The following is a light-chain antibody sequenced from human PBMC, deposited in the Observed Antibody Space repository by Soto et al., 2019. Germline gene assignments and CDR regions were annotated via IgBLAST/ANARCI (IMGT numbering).Light chain of an antibody. CDR3: SSFSSTSTPVV. CDR1: SSDVGIYDY. V-gene: IGLV2-14*01. Sequence: QSVLTQPASVSGSPGQSITISCTGTSSDVGIYDYVSWYQQHPGKAPQLMIYEVSHRPSGVSNRFSGSKSGNTASLTISGLQAEDEADYYCSSFSSTSTPVVFGGGTKLTVL. J-gene: IGLJ2*01. CDR2: EVS.